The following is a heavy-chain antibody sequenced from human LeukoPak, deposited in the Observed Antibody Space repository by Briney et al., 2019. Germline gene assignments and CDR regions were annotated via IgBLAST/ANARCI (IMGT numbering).Heavy chain of an antibody. J-gene: IGHJ4*02. D-gene: IGHD1-1*01. CDR1: GFTFSDYY. V-gene: IGHV3-11*01. Sequence: PGGALRLSCTASGFTFSDYYMSWIRQAPGKGLEGVSYISSSGRITHYADSVKGRFTISRDNAKNSLYMQMNSLRADDTAVYYCARDLGTQEYFDSWGQGSLVTVSS. CDR2: ISSSGRIT. CDR3: ARDLGTQEYFDS.